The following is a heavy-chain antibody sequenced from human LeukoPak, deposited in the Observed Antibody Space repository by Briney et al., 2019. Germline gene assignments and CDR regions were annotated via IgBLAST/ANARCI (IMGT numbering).Heavy chain of an antibody. J-gene: IGHJ4*02. CDR2: IYYSGST. Sequence: PSETLSLTCTDSGGSISSYYWSWIRQPPGKGLEWIGYIYYSGSTNYNPSLKSRVTISVDTSKNQFSLKLSSVTAADTAVYYCARGEQLYSDYWDQGTLVTVSS. D-gene: IGHD2-2*02. V-gene: IGHV4-59*01. CDR3: ARGEQLYSDY. CDR1: GGSISSYY.